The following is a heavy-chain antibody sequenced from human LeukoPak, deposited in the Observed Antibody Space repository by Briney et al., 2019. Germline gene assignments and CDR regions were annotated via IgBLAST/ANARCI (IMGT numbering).Heavy chain of an antibody. CDR1: GGSISSRDDY. V-gene: IGHV4-30-4*01. D-gene: IGHD3-3*01. Sequence: SETLSLTCTVSGGSISSRDDYWSWIRQPPGKGLEWIGYIYYSGSTDSNPSLKSRLTISVDTSKNQFSLRLTSVTAADTAVYYCARVKAYDFWSGYGEDVWGQGTTVTVSS. CDR2: IYYSGST. CDR3: ARVKAYDFWSGYGEDV. J-gene: IGHJ6*02.